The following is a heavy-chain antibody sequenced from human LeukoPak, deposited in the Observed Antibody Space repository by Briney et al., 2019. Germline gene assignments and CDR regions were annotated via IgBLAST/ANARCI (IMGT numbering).Heavy chain of an antibody. CDR1: GGTFSSYA. D-gene: IGHD3-10*01. J-gene: IGHJ4*02. CDR3: ATPHYGSGSYYNLDY. CDR2: IIPIFGTA. V-gene: IGHV1-69*05. Sequence: ASVKVSCKASGGTFSSYAISWVRQAPGQGLEWMGRIIPIFGTANYAQKLQGRVTITTDESTSTAYMELSSLRSEDTAVYYCATPHYGSGSYYNLDYWGQGTLVTVSS.